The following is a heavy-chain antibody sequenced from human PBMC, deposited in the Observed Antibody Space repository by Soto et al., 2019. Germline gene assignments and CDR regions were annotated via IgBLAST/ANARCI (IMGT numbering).Heavy chain of an antibody. D-gene: IGHD2-21*02. CDR2: IYYSGST. CDR1: GGSISSGDYY. Sequence: TSETLSLTCTVSGGSISSGDYYWSWIRQPPGKGLEWIGYIYYSGSTYYNPSLKSRVTISVDTSKNQFSLKLSSVTAADTAVYYCGRVVVVTAKIDYWGQGTLVTVSS. V-gene: IGHV4-30-4*01. CDR3: GRVVVVTAKIDY. J-gene: IGHJ4*02.